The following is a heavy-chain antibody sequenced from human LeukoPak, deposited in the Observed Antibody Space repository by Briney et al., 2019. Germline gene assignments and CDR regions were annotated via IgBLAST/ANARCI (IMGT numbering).Heavy chain of an antibody. CDR3: ARPSTYYYDSSGYFSAFDI. CDR1: GFTFDDYG. CDR2: INWNGGSI. D-gene: IGHD3-22*01. V-gene: IGHV3-20*04. J-gene: IGHJ3*02. Sequence: GGSLRLSCAASGFTFDDYGMSWVRQAPGKGLEWVSGINWNGGSIGYADSVKGRFTISRDNAKNSLYLQMNSLRAEDTALYYCARPSTYYYDSSGYFSAFDIWGQGTMVTVSS.